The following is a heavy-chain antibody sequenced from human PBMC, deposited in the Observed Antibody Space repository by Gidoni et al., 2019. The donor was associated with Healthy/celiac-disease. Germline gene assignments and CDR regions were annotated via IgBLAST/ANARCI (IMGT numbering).Heavy chain of an antibody. J-gene: IGHJ4*02. Sequence: QVQLVESGGGVVQPGRSLRLSCAASGCTFSRYGLTWVRQAPGKGLEWVAVIWYDGSNKYYADSVKGRFTISRDNSKNTLYLQMNSLRAEDTAVYYCARDQRYYDSSGYLSGGFDYWGQGTLVTVSS. CDR1: GCTFSRYG. V-gene: IGHV3-33*01. CDR3: ARDQRYYDSSGYLSGGFDY. D-gene: IGHD3-22*01. CDR2: IWYDGSNK.